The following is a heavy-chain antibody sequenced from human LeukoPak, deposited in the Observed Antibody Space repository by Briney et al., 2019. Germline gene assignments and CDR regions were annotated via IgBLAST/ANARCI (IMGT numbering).Heavy chain of an antibody. Sequence: ASVKVSCKASGYTFTSYDINWVRQATGQGLEWMGWMNPNSGNTGYAQKFQGRVTMTRDTSISTAYMELSRLRSDDTAVYYCARAFYDYVWGSYRDFDYWGQGTLVTVSS. CDR1: GYTFTSYD. CDR2: MNPNSGNT. V-gene: IGHV1-8*02. CDR3: ARAFYDYVWGSYRDFDY. D-gene: IGHD3-16*02. J-gene: IGHJ4*02.